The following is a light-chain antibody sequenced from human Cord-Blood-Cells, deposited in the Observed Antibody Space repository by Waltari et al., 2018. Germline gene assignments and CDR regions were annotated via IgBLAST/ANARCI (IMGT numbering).Light chain of an antibody. CDR1: QDISNY. Sequence: DIQMTQSPSSLSASVGDRVTITCQASQDISNYLNWYQQKPGKATKLLIYDASNLETGVPSRFSGSGSGTDFTFTISSLQPEDIATYYCQKYDNLPYTFGQGTNL. CDR3: QKYDNLPYT. CDR2: DAS. V-gene: IGKV1-33*01. J-gene: IGKJ2*01.